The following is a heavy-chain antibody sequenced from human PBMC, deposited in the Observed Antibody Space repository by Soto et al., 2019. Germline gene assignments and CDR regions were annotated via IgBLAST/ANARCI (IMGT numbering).Heavy chain of an antibody. J-gene: IGHJ6*02. CDR1: GGSFSGYY. V-gene: IGHV4-34*01. CDR2: INRSGSS. Sequence: QMQLQQWGAGLLKPSETLSLTCVVSGGSFSGYYWSWIRQPPGKGLEWIGEINRSGSSNYNPSLNSRVTIPVDTSKKHFSLKQSSVTAAETAVYYCATRDYYYGMDFWGQGTTVTVSS. CDR3: ATRDYYYGMDF.